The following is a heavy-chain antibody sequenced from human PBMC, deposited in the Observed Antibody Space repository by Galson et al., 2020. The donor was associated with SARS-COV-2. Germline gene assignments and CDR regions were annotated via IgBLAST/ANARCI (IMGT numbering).Heavy chain of an antibody. CDR3: ARLVRRLGPWGLPAAIHGYYYYCMDV. J-gene: IGHJ6*03. D-gene: IGHD2-2*02. V-gene: IGHV4-59*08. CDR1: GGSISSYY. CDR2: IYYSGST. Sequence: SETLSLTCTVSGGSISSYYWSWIRQPPGKGLEWIGYIYYSGSTNYNPSLKSRVTISVDTSKNQFSLKLSSVTAADTAVYYCARLVRRLGPWGLPAAIHGYYYYCMDVWGKGTTVTVSS.